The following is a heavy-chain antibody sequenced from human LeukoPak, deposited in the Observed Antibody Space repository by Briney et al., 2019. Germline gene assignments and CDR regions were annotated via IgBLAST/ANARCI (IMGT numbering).Heavy chain of an antibody. J-gene: IGHJ1*01. CDR2: ISAYNGYK. CDR3: VRGDCSGVSCYLPEYFRH. D-gene: IGHD2-15*01. Sequence: ASVKVSCKASGYTLTSFSISWVRQAPGHGLEWMGWISAYNGYKDYAQKLQGRVTMTTETSANTAYMELRSLRSDDTAVYYCVRGDCSGVSCYLPEYFRHWGQGTLVTVSS. CDR1: GYTLTSFS. V-gene: IGHV1-18*01.